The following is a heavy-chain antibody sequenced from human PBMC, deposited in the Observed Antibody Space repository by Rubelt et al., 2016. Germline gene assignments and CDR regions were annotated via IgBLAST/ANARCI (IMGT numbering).Heavy chain of an antibody. D-gene: IGHD1-26*01. CDR3: AREDGAHDAFDI. CDR1: GFTFSSYG. Sequence: QVQLVESGGGVVQPGRSLRLSCAASGFTFSSYGMHWVRQAPGKGLEWVAVISEDGSTRYYTDSVKGQFAISRDNSKNTLYLQMKSLRPDDTAVDYCAREDGAHDAFDIWGQGTTVTVSS. J-gene: IGHJ3*02. V-gene: IGHV3-30*19. CDR2: ISEDGSTR.